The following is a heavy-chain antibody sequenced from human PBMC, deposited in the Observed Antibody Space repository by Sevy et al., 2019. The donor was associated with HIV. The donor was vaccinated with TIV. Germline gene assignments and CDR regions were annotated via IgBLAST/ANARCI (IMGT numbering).Heavy chain of an antibody. CDR1: GFTFSSYW. CDR3: ARVLCEVAAAGLYYYYYGMDV. D-gene: IGHD6-13*01. J-gene: IGHJ6*02. CDR2: INSDGSST. V-gene: IGHV3-74*01. Sequence: GGSLRLSCAASGFTFSSYWMHWVRQAPGKGLVWVSRINSDGSSTSYADSVKGRFTISRDNAKNTLYLQINSLRAEDTAVYYCARVLCEVAAAGLYYYYYGMDVWGQGTTVTVSS.